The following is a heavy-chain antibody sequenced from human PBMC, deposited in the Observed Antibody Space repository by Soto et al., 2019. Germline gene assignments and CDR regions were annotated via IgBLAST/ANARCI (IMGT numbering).Heavy chain of an antibody. Sequence: QLQLQESGSGLVKPSQTLSLTCAVSGGSISSGGYSWSWIRQPPGKGLEWIGYIYHSGSTYYNPSLKSRVTISVDRSKNQFSLKLSSVTAADTAVYYCARGIHCGGDCFLSRAFDIWGQGTMVTVSS. J-gene: IGHJ3*02. D-gene: IGHD2-21*02. CDR1: GGSISSGGYS. CDR2: IYHSGST. V-gene: IGHV4-30-2*01. CDR3: ARGIHCGGDCFLSRAFDI.